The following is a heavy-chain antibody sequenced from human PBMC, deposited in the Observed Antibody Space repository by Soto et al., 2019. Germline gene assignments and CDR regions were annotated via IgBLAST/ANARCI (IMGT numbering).Heavy chain of an antibody. V-gene: IGHV4-28*03. D-gene: IGHD3-10*01. CDR1: VYSVRSRNG. J-gene: IGHJ4*02. Sequence: SETLSVTGAVSVYSVRSRNGWGWIRQPPGKGLEWIGYIYYSGSTYYNPSLKSRVTMSVDTSKNQFSLKLSSVTAVDTAVYYCARVWFGDPYFDYWGQGTLVTVSS. CDR2: IYYSGST. CDR3: ARVWFGDPYFDY.